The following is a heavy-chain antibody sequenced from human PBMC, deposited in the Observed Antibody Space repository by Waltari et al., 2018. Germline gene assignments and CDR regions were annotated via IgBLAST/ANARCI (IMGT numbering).Heavy chain of an antibody. D-gene: IGHD3-16*01. J-gene: IGHJ1*01. CDR2: MGGNGEYR. V-gene: IGHV3-23*01. CDR1: GFSLSNNA. CDR3: VKYGFGGVLSH. Sequence: EVQLKESGGQVIQPGGSLRLSCEASGFSLSNNAMSWVRQAPGKGLEWVSVMGGNGEYRSYADSVRGRFTISRDNSKNTLYLQMDSLRADDTAVYFCVKYGFGGVLSHWGQGTLVIVSS.